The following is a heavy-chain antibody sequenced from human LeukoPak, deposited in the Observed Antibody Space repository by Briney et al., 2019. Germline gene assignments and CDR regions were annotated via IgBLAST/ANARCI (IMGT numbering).Heavy chain of an antibody. CDR3: ASLYSGSYDTGSFDYFNY. Sequence: SETLSLTCAVSGGSISSYYWSWIRQPPGKGLEWIGYMYYSGSTNYNPSLKSRVTISVDTSKNQFSLKLSSVTAADTAVYYCASLYSGSYDTGSFDYFNYWGQGTLVTVSS. CDR2: MYYSGST. CDR1: GGSISSYY. D-gene: IGHD1-26*01. V-gene: IGHV4-59*01. J-gene: IGHJ4*02.